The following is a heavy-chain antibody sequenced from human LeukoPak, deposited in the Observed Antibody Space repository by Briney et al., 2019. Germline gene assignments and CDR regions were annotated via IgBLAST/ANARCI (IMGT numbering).Heavy chain of an antibody. V-gene: IGHV3-33*01. CDR3: ARGRGADYGGNSGYFDY. Sequence: GKSLRLSCAAAGFTFSGFGMHWVRQAPGKGLEWVAVIWYDGSNKYYADSVKGRFTISRDNPKNTLYVQMNSLRAEDTAVYYCARGRGADYGGNSGYFDYWGQGTLVTVSS. J-gene: IGHJ4*02. CDR1: GFTFSGFG. CDR2: IWYDGSNK. D-gene: IGHD4-23*01.